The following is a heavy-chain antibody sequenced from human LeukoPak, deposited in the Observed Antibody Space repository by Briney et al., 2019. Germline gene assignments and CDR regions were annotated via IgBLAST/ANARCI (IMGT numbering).Heavy chain of an antibody. CDR1: GYSISSGYN. CDR2: IYHSGST. J-gene: IGHJ4*02. D-gene: IGHD4-17*01. V-gene: IGHV4-38-2*02. Sequence: SETLSLTCAVSGYSISSGYNWGWIRQPPGKGLEWIGSIYHSGSTYYNPSLKSRVTISVDTSKNQFSLKLSSVTAADTAVYYCARDSRYGDYFYYFDYWGQGTLVTVSS. CDR3: ARDSRYGDYFYYFDY.